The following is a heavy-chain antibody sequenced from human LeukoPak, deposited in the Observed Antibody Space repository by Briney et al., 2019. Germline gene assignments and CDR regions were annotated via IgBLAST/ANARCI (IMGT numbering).Heavy chain of an antibody. V-gene: IGHV3-53*01. CDR1: GFTVSTNY. Sequence: GGSLRLSCAASGFTVSTNYMNWVRQAPGKGLEWVSILYSGSSTYYADSVEGRFIVSRDSSKNNLSLQMNDLRAEDTAVYYCARVADHFHWYLDLWGRGTLATVSS. J-gene: IGHJ2*01. D-gene: IGHD3-3*02. CDR3: ARVADHFHWYLDL. CDR2: LYSGSST.